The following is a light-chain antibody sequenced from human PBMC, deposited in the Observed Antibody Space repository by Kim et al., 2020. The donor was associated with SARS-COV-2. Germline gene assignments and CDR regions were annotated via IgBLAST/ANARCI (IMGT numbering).Light chain of an antibody. J-gene: IGKJ1*01. V-gene: IGKV3-20*01. CDR1: QSVSSYY. CDR2: DVS. CDR3: QQYHTSPRT. Sequence: EIMLTQSPGTLSLSPGERATLSCRASQSVSSYYLAWYQQKPGQAPRLLIYDVSNRATGIPDRFSGSGSGTDFTLTISRLEPEDFAVYYCQQYHTSPRTFGQGTKVEIK.